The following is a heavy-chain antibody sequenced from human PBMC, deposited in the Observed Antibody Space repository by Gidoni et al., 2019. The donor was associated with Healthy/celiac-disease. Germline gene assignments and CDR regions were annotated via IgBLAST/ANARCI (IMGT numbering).Heavy chain of an antibody. CDR2: IYYSGST. CDR3: ARPRGEGYSSGRWYFDY. V-gene: IGHV4-39*01. J-gene: IGHJ4*02. D-gene: IGHD6-19*01. Sequence: QLQLQESVPGLVKPSETLSLTCTVSGGSISSSSYYWGWIRQPPGKGLEWMGSIYYSGSTYYNPSLKSRVTISVDTSKNQFSLKLSSVTAADTAVYYCARPRGEGYSSGRWYFDYWGQGTLVTVSS. CDR1: GGSISSSSYY.